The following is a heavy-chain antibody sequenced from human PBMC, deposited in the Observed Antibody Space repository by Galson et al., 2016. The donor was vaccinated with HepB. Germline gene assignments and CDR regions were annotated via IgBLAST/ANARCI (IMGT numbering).Heavy chain of an antibody. D-gene: IGHD5-12*01. Sequence: TLSLTCSISGGSISRDGYYGSWIRQHPGKGLEWIGYIYYNGNTNYNSSLKGRATISLGSYKSQFSLNLTSVTAADTAVYYCAIGPDLVATLEIWGQGTLVTVSS. V-gene: IGHV4-31*03. CDR3: AIGPDLVATLEI. J-gene: IGHJ4*02. CDR2: IYYNGNT. CDR1: GGSISRDGYY.